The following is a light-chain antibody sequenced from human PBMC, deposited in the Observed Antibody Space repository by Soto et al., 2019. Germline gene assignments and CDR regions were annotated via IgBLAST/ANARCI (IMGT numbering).Light chain of an antibody. J-gene: IGLJ2*01. V-gene: IGLV2-14*01. CDR1: TNDVGAFDY. CDR2: EIF. Sequence: QSALTQPASVSASPGQSISISCTGTTNDVGAFDYVSWYQQHPGKPPKLIIYEIFNRPSGVSHRFSGSKSGNSASLTISGLQAEDEADSYCSSYTTNNAHVFGGGTKVTVL. CDR3: SSYTTNNAHV.